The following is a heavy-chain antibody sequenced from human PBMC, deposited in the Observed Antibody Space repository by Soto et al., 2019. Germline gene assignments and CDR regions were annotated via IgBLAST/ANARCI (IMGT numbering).Heavy chain of an antibody. V-gene: IGHV1-46*03. D-gene: IGHD6-19*01. CDR3: ARNIAVAGLYSRTEYFKH. Sequence: QVQLVQSGAEVKKPGASVKVSCKASGYTFTSYYMHCVRQAPGQGHEWMGIINPSGGSTSYAQKFQGRVTMYRDTSTSTVYMELSSLRSEDTAVYYCARNIAVAGLYSRTEYFKHWGQGTLVTVSS. CDR2: INPSGGST. CDR1: GYTFTSYY. J-gene: IGHJ1*01.